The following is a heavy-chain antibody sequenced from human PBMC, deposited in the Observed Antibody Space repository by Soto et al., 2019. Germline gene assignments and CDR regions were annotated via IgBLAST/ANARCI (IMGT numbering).Heavy chain of an antibody. D-gene: IGHD3-3*01. Sequence: GGSLRLSCAASGFTVSSNYMNWVRQAPGKGLEWVSVFYSGGSTYYTDTVKGRFTISRDNSKNTLFLQMNSLRAEDTAVYYCARGPPIFGVVNNDLYLDYWGRGTLVTVSS. CDR1: GFTVSSNY. J-gene: IGHJ4*02. V-gene: IGHV3-66*01. CDR2: FYSGGST. CDR3: ARGPPIFGVVNNDLYLDY.